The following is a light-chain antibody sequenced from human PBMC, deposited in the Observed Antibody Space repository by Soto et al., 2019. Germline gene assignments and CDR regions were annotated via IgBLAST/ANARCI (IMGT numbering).Light chain of an antibody. CDR3: QQYDNLPLLT. CDR1: QDITNY. Sequence: DIQMTQSPSSLSASVGDRVTITCQASQDITNYLNWYQQKPGKAPKFLIYVASHLETGVPSRFSGSGSWTDFTFTISSLQPEDFATYYCQQYDNLPLLTFGGGTRVEIK. J-gene: IGKJ4*01. V-gene: IGKV1-33*01. CDR2: VAS.